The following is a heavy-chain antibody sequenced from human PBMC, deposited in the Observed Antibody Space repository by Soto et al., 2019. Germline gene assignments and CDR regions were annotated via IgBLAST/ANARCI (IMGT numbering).Heavy chain of an antibody. J-gene: IGHJ3*02. D-gene: IGHD1-1*01. Sequence: QVQLQQWGAGLLKPSETLSLTCAVYGGSVNSGNYYWSWIRQPPGKGLEWIGEMSHSGGTHFNPSLKSRVTISVDTSKNQFSLTMSSVTAPDTALYYCARVERGTATTVVDAFDIWGPGTLVTVSS. CDR2: MSHSGGT. CDR3: ARVERGTATTVVDAFDI. CDR1: GGSVNSGNYY. V-gene: IGHV4-34*01.